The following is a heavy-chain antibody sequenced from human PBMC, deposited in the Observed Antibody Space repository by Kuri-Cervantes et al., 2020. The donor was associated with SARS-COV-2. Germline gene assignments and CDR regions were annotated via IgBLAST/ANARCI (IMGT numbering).Heavy chain of an antibody. J-gene: IGHJ4*02. CDR3: ARDAPGLEIWFGELNY. CDR1: GYLFTNYG. V-gene: IGHV1-18*01. D-gene: IGHD3-10*01. Sequence: ASVKVSCKASGYLFTNYGINWVRQAPGQGLEWMGWSGTYNENTKYAQKLQGRVTMTTDTSTSTAYMELKSLRSDDTAVYYCARDAPGLEIWFGELNYWGQGTLVTVSS. CDR2: SGTYNENT.